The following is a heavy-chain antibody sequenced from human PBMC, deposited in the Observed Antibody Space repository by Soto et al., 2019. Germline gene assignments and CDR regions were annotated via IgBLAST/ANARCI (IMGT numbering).Heavy chain of an antibody. CDR2: MYHSGGA. CDR3: ATGNVDSMLEY. Sequence: SETLSLTCVVSDGSISSYDWWTWVRQPPGKGLEWIGKMYHSGGADYSPSLKSRVTISADSSKNHFSLRLTGVTAADTAVYYCATGNVDSMLEYWGQGTLVTVSS. V-gene: IGHV4-4*02. CDR1: DGSISSYDW. D-gene: IGHD3-3*01. J-gene: IGHJ4*02.